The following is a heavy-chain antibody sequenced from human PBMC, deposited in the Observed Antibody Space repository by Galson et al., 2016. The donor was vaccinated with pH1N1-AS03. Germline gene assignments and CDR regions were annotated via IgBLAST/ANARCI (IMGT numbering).Heavy chain of an antibody. D-gene: IGHD3-16*01. Sequence: SLRLSCAASGLEFSSFWMTWVRQAPGKGPEWVANIKQDGSKTHYVDSVKGRFTISRDSAKNSLYLQMDSLRGEDTAMYYCARGEMIGDDSWGQGTLVPVSS. CDR3: ARGEMIGDDS. J-gene: IGHJ4*02. CDR2: IKQDGSKT. V-gene: IGHV3-7*03. CDR1: GLEFSSFW.